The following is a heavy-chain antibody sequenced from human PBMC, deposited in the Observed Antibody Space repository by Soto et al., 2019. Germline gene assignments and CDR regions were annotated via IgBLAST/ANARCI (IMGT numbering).Heavy chain of an antibody. D-gene: IGHD6-13*01. J-gene: IGHJ4*02. CDR2: MNPNSGNT. V-gene: IGHV1-8*01. CDR3: ARGVVPRRNIAAAGWKMYYFDY. CDR1: GYTFTSYD. Sequence: QVQLVQSGAEVKKPGASVKVSCKDSGYTFTSYDIDWVRQATGQGLEWMGWMNPNSGNTGYAQKFQGRVTMTRNTSISTAYMELSSLRSEDTAVYYCARGVVPRRNIAAAGWKMYYFDYWGQGTLDTVSS.